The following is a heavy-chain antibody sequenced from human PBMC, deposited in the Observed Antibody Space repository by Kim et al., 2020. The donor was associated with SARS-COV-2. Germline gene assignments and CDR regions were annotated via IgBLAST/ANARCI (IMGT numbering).Heavy chain of an antibody. J-gene: IGHJ4*02. Sequence: GGSLRLSCASSGFTFNDYWMNWVRQAPGKGLVWVSRITSERSSKGYEDSVKGRFTISRANAKNSLYLKMNSLRDEDTAVSYCVTNRYCSGGNCYWVQGTLVSVPS. CDR1: GFTFNDYW. CDR2: ITSERSSK. D-gene: IGHD2-15*01. CDR3: VTNRYCSGGNCY. V-gene: IGHV3-74*01.